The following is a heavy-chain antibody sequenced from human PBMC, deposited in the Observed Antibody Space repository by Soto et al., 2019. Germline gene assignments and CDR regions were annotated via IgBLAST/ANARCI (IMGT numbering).Heavy chain of an antibody. CDR2: ISSSSSTI. CDR1: GFTFSIYS. D-gene: IGHD2-2*02. Sequence: GGSLRLSCAASGFTFSIYSMNWVRQAPGKGLEWVSYISSSSSTIYYADSVKGRFTISRDNAKNSLYLQMNSLRDEDTAVYYCARDGWVYCSSTSCYIGPIDYYYGMDVWGQGTTVTVSS. V-gene: IGHV3-48*02. CDR3: ARDGWVYCSSTSCYIGPIDYYYGMDV. J-gene: IGHJ6*02.